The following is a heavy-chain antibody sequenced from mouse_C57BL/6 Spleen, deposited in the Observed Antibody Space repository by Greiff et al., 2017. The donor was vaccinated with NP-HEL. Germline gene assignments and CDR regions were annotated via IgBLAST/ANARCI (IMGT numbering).Heavy chain of an antibody. CDR3: ARAGTVVAHWYFDV. D-gene: IGHD1-1*01. J-gene: IGHJ1*03. CDR2: ISDGGSYT. Sequence: EVKLVESGGGLVKPGGSLKLSCAASGFTFSSYAMSWVRQTPEKRLEWVATISDGGSYTYYPDNVKGRFTISRDNAKNNLYLQMSHLKSEDTAMYYCARAGTVVAHWYFDVWGTGTTVTVSS. CDR1: GFTFSSYA. V-gene: IGHV5-4*03.